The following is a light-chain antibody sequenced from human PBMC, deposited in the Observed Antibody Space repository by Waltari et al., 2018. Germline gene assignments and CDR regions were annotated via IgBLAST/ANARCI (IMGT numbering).Light chain of an antibody. CDR3: LLSYNDVRV. V-gene: IGLV7-46*01. CDR2: DVK. Sequence: QAVVTQEPSLTVSPGGTVTLTCDSSSGAVTSGHYHYWFQQKPGQAPRTLIYDVKGKHSWTPARFSGSLLGDKAALTLSGAQPEDEAEYYCLLSYNDVRVFGGGTKLTVL. CDR1: SGAVTSGHY. J-gene: IGLJ3*02.